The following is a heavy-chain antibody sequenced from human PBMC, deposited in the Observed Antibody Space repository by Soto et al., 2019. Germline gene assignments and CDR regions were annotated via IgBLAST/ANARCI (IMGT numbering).Heavy chain of an antibody. CDR1: GFTFTGHY. Sequence: GPSVKVSWKACGFTFTGHYINWVRQAPVQGLEWMGWINPNSGGTSYAQKFQGRVTMTRDTSITTAYMELSRLSSDDTAVYYCAKSLSFFRRSPGYFDYWGQRLLVTGS. CDR3: AKSLSFFRRSPGYFDY. J-gene: IGHJ4*02. CDR2: INPNSGGT. V-gene: IGHV1-2*02.